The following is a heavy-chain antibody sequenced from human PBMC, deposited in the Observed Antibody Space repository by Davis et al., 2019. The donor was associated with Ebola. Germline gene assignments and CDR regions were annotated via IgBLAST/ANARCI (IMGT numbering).Heavy chain of an antibody. J-gene: IGHJ3*02. CDR1: GFTFSSYA. CDR3: AREDWNDVTHAFDI. D-gene: IGHD1-1*01. Sequence: GESLKISCAASGFTFSSYAMHWVRQAPGKGLEWVAVISYDGSNKYYADSVKGRFTISRDNSKNTLYLQMNSLRAEDTAVYYCAREDWNDVTHAFDIWGQGTMVTVSS. CDR2: ISYDGSNK. V-gene: IGHV3-30-3*01.